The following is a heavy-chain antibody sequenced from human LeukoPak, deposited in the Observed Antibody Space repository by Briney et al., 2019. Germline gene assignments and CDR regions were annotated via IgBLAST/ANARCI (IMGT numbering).Heavy chain of an antibody. D-gene: IGHD5-18*01. V-gene: IGHV3-30*02. CDR2: IWYDGRDK. CDR1: GFTFSGCG. J-gene: IGHJ4*02. CDR3: AKDPYSYGSYFDY. Sequence: PAGSLRLSCAASGFTFSGCGMHWVRQAPGKGLEWVAFIWYDGRDKYYADSVKGQFTISRDNSKNTLYLQMNSLRAEDTAVYYCAKDPYSYGSYFDYWGQGTLVTVSS.